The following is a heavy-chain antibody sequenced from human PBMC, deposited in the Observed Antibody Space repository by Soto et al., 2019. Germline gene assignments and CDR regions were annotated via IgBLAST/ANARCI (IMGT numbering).Heavy chain of an antibody. D-gene: IGHD3-16*01. J-gene: IGHJ5*02. CDR2: IYYTGST. Sequence: SETLSLTCTVSGGSISSYYWNWIRQPPGKGLEWIGYIYYTGSTNYNPSLKSRVTMSVDTSKDQFSLKLSSVTAADTAVYYCARDRGLIGDQYNWFDPWGQGTLVTAPQ. V-gene: IGHV4-59*01. CDR3: ARDRGLIGDQYNWFDP. CDR1: GGSISSYY.